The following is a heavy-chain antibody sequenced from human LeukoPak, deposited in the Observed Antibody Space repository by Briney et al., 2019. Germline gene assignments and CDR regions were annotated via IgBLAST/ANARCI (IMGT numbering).Heavy chain of an antibody. Sequence: SETLSLTCAVSGYSFSSGYYWGWIREPPGKGQEWFGIICHSGSTYYNPSLKGRVTISVGTSKNQCSLKMSSVTAADTAVYYCARHGRYSSSGYRRGFNYWGQGTLVTVSS. CDR2: ICHSGST. D-gene: IGHD6-13*01. V-gene: IGHV4-38-2*01. J-gene: IGHJ4*02. CDR3: ARHGRYSSSGYRRGFNY. CDR1: GYSFSSGYY.